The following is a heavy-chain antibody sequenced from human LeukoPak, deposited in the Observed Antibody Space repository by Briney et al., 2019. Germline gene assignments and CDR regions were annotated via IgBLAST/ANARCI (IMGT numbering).Heavy chain of an antibody. CDR2: ISGSGGST. CDR3: ARDQYASGWYDWYFDL. CDR1: GFTFSSYA. D-gene: IGHD6-19*01. J-gene: IGHJ2*01. V-gene: IGHV3-23*01. Sequence: PGGSLRLSCAASGFTFSSYALSWVRQAPGKGLEWVSAISGSGGSTYYADSVNGRFSISRDNSNNILYLHMNSLRAEDTAVYYCARDQYASGWYDWYFDLWGRGTLVTVSS.